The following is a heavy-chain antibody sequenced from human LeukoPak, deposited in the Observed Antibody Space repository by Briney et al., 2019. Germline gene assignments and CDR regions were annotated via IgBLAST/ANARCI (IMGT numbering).Heavy chain of an antibody. V-gene: IGHV3-74*01. J-gene: IGHJ4*02. CDR2: TNADGSST. CDR3: ARGGLEPVDY. CDR1: GFTFSTYW. D-gene: IGHD1-1*01. Sequence: PGQSLRLSCAASGFTFSTYWMHWVRQAPGKGLVWVSRTNADGSSTSYADSVKGRFTISRDNAKNTLYLQMNSLRADDTAVYYCARGGLEPVDYWGQGTLVTVSS.